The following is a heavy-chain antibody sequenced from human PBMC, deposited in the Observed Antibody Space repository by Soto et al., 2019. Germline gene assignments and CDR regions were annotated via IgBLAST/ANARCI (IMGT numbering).Heavy chain of an antibody. CDR3: ARVSSSSSLHDAFDI. V-gene: IGHV1-69*02. CDR2: IIPILGIA. D-gene: IGHD6-6*01. J-gene: IGHJ3*02. CDR1: GGTFSSYT. Sequence: SVKVSCKASGGTFSSYTISWVRQAPGQGLEWMGRIIPILGIANYAQKFQGRVTITADKSTSTAYMELSSLRSEDTAVYYCARVSSSSSLHDAFDIWGQGTMVTVSS.